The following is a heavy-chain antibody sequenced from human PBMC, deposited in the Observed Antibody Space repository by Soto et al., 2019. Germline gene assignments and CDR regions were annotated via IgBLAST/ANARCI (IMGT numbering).Heavy chain of an antibody. CDR3: ASTYSSSWYWFDP. J-gene: IGHJ5*02. CDR1: GFSLSNAGLG. Sequence: QVTVKESGPVLVKPTETLTLTCTVSGFSLSNAGLGVSWIRQPPGKALEWLAHIFSNDEKSYSTSLQSRLTISKATTKSQVVLTMTNMDPVDTATYYCASTYSSSWYWFDPWGQGTLVTVSS. D-gene: IGHD6-13*01. CDR2: IFSNDEK. V-gene: IGHV2-26*04.